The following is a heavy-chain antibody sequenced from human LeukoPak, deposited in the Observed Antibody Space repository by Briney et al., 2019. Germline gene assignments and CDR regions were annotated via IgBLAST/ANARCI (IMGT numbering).Heavy chain of an antibody. CDR1: GYTFTSYG. J-gene: IGHJ4*02. CDR2: ISDYNGNT. V-gene: IGHV1-18*01. D-gene: IGHD6-13*01. CDR3: ARDDSIAAGCTWFHY. Sequence: ASVKVSCKASGYTFTSYGISWVRQAPGQGLEWMGWISDYNGNTNYAQKFQGRVTMTTDTSTSTAYMELRSLRSDDTAVYYCARDDSIAAGCTWFHYWGQGTLVTVSS.